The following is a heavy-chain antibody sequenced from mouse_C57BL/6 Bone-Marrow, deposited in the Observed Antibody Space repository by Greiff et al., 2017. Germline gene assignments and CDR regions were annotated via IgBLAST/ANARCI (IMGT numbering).Heavy chain of an antibody. V-gene: IGHV5-9-1*02. CDR3: TRDSSGTTWFAY. D-gene: IGHD3-2*02. CDR2: ISSGGDYI. J-gene: IGHJ3*01. Sequence: EVQRVESGEGLVKPGGSLKLSCAASGFTFSSYAMSWVRQTPEKRLEWVAYISSGGDYIYYADTVKGRFTISRDNARNTLYLQMSSLKSEDTAMYYCTRDSSGTTWFAYWGQGTRVTV. CDR1: GFTFSSYA.